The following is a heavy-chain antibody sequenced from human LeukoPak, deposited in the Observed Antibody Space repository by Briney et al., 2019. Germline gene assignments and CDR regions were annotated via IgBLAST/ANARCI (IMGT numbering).Heavy chain of an antibody. D-gene: IGHD3-22*01. CDR2: ISSRSSYI. J-gene: IGHJ4*02. CDR1: GFTFSCCS. CDR3: ARTSSGYSYY. Sequence: GGSLRLSRAASGFTFSCCSMKWVRQAPGKGLEWVASISSRSSYIYYADSVKGRFTISRDNAKNSLYLQMNSLRAEDTAVYYCARTSSGYSYYWGQGTLVTVSS. V-gene: IGHV3-21*01.